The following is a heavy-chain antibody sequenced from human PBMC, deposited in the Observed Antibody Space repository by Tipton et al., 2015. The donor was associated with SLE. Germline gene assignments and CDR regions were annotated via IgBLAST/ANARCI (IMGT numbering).Heavy chain of an antibody. CDR1: GGSFSSSSYY. D-gene: IGHD1-26*01. J-gene: IGHJ5*02. V-gene: IGHV4-39*07. Sequence: TLSLTCTVSGGSFSSSSYYWGWIRQPPGKGLEWIGSIYYSGSTYYNPSLKSRVTISVDTSKNQFSLKLSSVTAADTAVYYCARHVRGRSRELRWFDPWGQGTLVTVSS. CDR3: ARHVRGRSRELRWFDP. CDR2: IYYSGST.